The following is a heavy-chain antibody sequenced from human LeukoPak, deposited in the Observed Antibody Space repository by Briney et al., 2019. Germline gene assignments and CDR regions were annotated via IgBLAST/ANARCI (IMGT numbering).Heavy chain of an antibody. CDR3: ARAVGYGSGTYRQYYFDY. D-gene: IGHD3-10*01. Sequence: ASVKVSCEASGYTFTGYYIHWVRQAPGQGLEWMGWINPNSGGTNYAQNFQGRVTMSRDTSISTAYMELSRLRSDDTAVYYCARAVGYGSGTYRQYYFDYWGQGTLVTVSS. CDR1: GYTFTGYY. J-gene: IGHJ4*02. V-gene: IGHV1-2*02. CDR2: INPNSGGT.